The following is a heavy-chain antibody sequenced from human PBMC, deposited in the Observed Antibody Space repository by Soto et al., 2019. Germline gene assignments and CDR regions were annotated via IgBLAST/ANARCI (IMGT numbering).Heavy chain of an antibody. D-gene: IGHD2-2*01. J-gene: IGHJ6*03. V-gene: IGHV3-53*04. CDR3: ARGSLSEVVHYNCYDCWDV. Sequence: EVQLVEPGGGLVQTGKSLRLSCAASGFVVTGNYMSWVRQDPGKGLEWVSVIYSGGVTYYADSVKGRFTISRDKSKNTEDLQRHSLRLEDTAGYYCARGSLSEVVHYNCYDCWDVLGVGTPVTVSS. CDR2: IYSGGVT. CDR1: GFVVTGNY.